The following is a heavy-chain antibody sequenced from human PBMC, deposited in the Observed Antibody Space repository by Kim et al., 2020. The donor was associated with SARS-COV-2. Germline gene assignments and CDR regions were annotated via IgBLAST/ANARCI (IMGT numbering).Heavy chain of an antibody. D-gene: IGHD3-22*01. V-gene: IGHV1-3*03. CDR2: INVDNGNT. J-gene: IGHJ4*02. CDR3: ARKELDYYDTSSHLAL. CDR1: GYIFRNYA. Sequence: ASVKVSCKASGYIFRNYAMDWVRQAPGQRLEWMGWINVDNGNTKYPQEFQGRVTITRDTSASTVYMELSSLRSEDTAIYYCARKELDYYDTSSHLALWGQGTLVTVSS.